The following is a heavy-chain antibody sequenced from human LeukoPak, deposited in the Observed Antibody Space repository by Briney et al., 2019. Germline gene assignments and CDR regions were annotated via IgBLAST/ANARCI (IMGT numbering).Heavy chain of an antibody. D-gene: IGHD6-6*01. CDR2: IYYSGKT. V-gene: IGHV4-39*02. CDR3: ARDREYSSSGLVWFDP. Sequence: SETLSLTCTVSGGSISSSDYYWGWIRQPPGKGLEWIATIYYSGKTYYNPSLKSRVTISVDTSNNQFSLRLRSVTAADTAVYYCARDREYSSSGLVWFDPWGHGILVTVSS. J-gene: IGHJ5*02. CDR1: GGSISSSDYY.